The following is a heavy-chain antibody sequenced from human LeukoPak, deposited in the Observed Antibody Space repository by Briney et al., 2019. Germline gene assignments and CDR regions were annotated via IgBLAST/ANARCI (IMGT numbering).Heavy chain of an antibody. CDR3: ARGPGSGSYYYYYYYMDV. V-gene: IGHV3-64*01. Sequence: GGSLRLSCAASGFTLSSYAMHGVRQAPGKGLEYVSAISSYGGSTYYAHSVKGRFTISRDNSKNTLYLQMGSLRAEDMAVYYCARGPGSGSYYYYYYYMDVWGKGTTVTVSS. D-gene: IGHD3-10*01. CDR1: GFTLSSYA. J-gene: IGHJ6*03. CDR2: ISSYGGST.